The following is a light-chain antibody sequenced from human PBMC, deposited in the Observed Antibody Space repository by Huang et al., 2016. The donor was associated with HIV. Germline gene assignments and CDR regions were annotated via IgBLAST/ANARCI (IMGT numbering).Light chain of an antibody. V-gene: IGKV3-15*01. CDR1: QIVSSH. J-gene: IGKJ3*01. CDR3: QQYNDFRST. Sequence: ETVMTQSPVTLSVSPGDRASLSCRSRQIVSSHLALYQQKPGQAPRILIYAASTRATGVPARFSGSGAGTEFTLTISTLQSEDSAVYYCQQYNDFRSTFGPGTRVEIK. CDR2: AAS.